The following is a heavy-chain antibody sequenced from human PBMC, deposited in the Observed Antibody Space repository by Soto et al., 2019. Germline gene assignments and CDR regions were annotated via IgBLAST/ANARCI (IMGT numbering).Heavy chain of an antibody. J-gene: IGHJ5*01. Sequence: QVQLQQWGAGLLKPSETLSLTCAVYGGSFSGYYWSWIRQTPGKGLEWIGEINHSGNTNYKSSLKSRLTVSVDTSKNQFSLNLRSVTAADTAVFYCARAITVAGTRRFDSWGQGTLVTVSS. D-gene: IGHD6-19*01. CDR2: INHSGNT. V-gene: IGHV4-34*01. CDR1: GGSFSGYY. CDR3: ARAITVAGTRRFDS.